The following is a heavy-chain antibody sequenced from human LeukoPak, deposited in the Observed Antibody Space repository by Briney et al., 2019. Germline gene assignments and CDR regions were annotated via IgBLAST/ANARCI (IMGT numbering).Heavy chain of an antibody. CDR2: INPNSGGT. V-gene: IGHV1-2*02. Sequence: ASVKVSCKASGYTFTGYYMHWVRQAPGQGLEWMGWINPNSGGTNYAQKFQGRVTMTRDTSISTAYMELSRLRSDDTAVYYCARGDCSSTSCRGYYYMDVWGKGTTVTVSS. J-gene: IGHJ6*03. CDR1: GYTFTGYY. D-gene: IGHD2-2*01. CDR3: ARGDCSSTSCRGYYYMDV.